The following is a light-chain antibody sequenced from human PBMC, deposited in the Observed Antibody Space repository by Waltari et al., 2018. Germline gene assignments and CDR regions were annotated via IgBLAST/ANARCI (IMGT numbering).Light chain of an antibody. V-gene: IGLV1-51*01. CDR1: SSNIGNNHNY. CDR2: DNN. J-gene: IGLJ1*01. CDR3: GTWDSSLSAYV. Sequence: QSVLTQPPSVSAAPGQKVTISCSGISSNIGNNHNYVSWYQQFPVTAPKLLIYDNNQRPSGIPDRFSASRSGTSATLGITGLQTGDEADYYCGTWDSSLSAYVFGTGTKVTVL.